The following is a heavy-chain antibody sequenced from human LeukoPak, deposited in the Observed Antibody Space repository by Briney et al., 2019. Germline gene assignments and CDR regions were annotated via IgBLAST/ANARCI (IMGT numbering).Heavy chain of an antibody. Sequence: GASVKVSCKVSGYTLTELSMHWVRQAPGKGLEWMGGFDPEDGETIYAQKFQGRVTMTEDTSTDTAYMELSSLRSEDTAVYYCAPMRYFDWLLDFDYWGQGTLVTVSS. V-gene: IGHV1-24*01. CDR3: APMRYFDWLLDFDY. D-gene: IGHD3-9*01. J-gene: IGHJ4*02. CDR1: GYTLTELS. CDR2: FDPEDGET.